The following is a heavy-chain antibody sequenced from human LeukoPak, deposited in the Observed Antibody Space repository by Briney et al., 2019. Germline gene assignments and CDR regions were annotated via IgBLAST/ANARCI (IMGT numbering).Heavy chain of an antibody. D-gene: IGHD5-18*01. CDR3: ARRGYSYGYNFDY. CDR2: INPNSKTI. Sequence: GGSLRLSCAASGFTFSDFSMNWVRQAPGKGLEDIAYINPNSKTISYADSVKGRFTISRDNAKNTLYLQMNSLRAEDTAVYYCARRGYSYGYNFDYWGQGTLVTVSS. CDR1: GFTFSDFS. J-gene: IGHJ4*02. V-gene: IGHV3-48*01.